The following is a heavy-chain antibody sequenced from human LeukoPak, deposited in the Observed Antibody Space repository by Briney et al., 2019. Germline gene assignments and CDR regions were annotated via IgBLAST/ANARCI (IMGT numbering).Heavy chain of an antibody. CDR2: IYYSGST. CDR1: GGSISSSTYY. J-gene: IGHJ4*02. CDR3: ARSYYDILTGYYLYFDY. Sequence: PSETLSLTCTVSGGSISSSTYYWGWIRQPPGKGLEWIGRIYYSGSTYYNPSLKSRVTISVDTSKNQFSLKLSSVTAADTAVYYCARSYYDILTGYYLYFDYWGQGTLVTVSS. D-gene: IGHD3-9*01. V-gene: IGHV4-39*01.